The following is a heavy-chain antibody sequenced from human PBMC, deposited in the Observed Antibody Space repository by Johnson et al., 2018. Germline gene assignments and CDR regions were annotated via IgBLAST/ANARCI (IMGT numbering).Heavy chain of an antibody. CDR1: GFTFSSYG. J-gene: IGHJ4*02. CDR2: ISYDGSNK. CDR3: AKDRPHVY. Sequence: QVQLVESGGGVVQPGRSLRLSCAASGFTFSSYGMHWVRQAPGKGLEWVAVISYDGSNKYYADSVKGRFTISRDNSKNTLYLQMNSLRAEDTAVYYCAKDRPHVYWGQGTLVTVSS. V-gene: IGHV3-30*18.